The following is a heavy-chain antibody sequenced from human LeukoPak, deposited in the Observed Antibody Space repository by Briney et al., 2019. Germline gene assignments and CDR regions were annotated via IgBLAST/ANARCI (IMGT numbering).Heavy chain of an antibody. CDR2: ISTYNGYA. CDR3: ARNSSDWYGYMDV. CDR1: GYTFTSYG. D-gene: IGHD6-19*01. V-gene: IGHV1-18*01. Sequence: ASVKVSCKASGYTFTSYGISWVRQAPGQGLEGMGWISTYNGYANYAQKLQGRVTMTTETSTSTAYMELRRLRSDDTAVYYCARNSSDWYGYMDVWGKGTTVTVSS. J-gene: IGHJ6*04.